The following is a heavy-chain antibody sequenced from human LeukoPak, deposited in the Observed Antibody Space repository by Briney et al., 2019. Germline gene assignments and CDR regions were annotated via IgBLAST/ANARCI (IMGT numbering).Heavy chain of an antibody. CDR3: ARGPRIVVVPAVSWFDP. J-gene: IGHJ5*02. V-gene: IGHV1-3*01. Sequence: ASVKVSCKASGYTFTSYGISWVRQAPGQGLEWMGWINAGNGNTKYSQKFQGRVTITRDTSASTAYMELSSLRSEDTAVYYCARGPRIVVVPAVSWFDPWGQGTLVTVSS. CDR1: GYTFTSYG. CDR2: INAGNGNT. D-gene: IGHD2-2*01.